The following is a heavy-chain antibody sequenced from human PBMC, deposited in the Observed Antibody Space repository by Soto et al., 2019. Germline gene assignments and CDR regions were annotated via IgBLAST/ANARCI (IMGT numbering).Heavy chain of an antibody. CDR2: GSIYSRRT. V-gene: IGHV1-18*01. CDR3: VRGSISWATAFDY. D-gene: IGHD2-15*01. CDR1: GYTLTSYD. J-gene: IGHJ4*02. Sequence: QVQLVQSGAEVKKPGASVKVSCKASGYTLTSYDISWVRQAPGQGLEWMGWGSIYSRRTNFAQKFRGRVTVTTDTSTSTVYMELRTLTSDDTAVYYYVRGSISWATAFDYWGQGTLVTVSS.